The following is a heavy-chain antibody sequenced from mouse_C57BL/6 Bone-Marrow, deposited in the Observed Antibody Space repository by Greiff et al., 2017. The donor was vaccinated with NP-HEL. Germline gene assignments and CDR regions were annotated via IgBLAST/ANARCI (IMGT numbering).Heavy chain of an antibody. Sequence: EVQRVESGPELVKPGASVKISCKASGYSFTGYYMHWVKQSHGNILDWIGYIYPYNGVSSYNQKFKGKATLTVDKSSSTAYMELRSLTSEDSAALLGKGAMDYWGQGTSVTVSS. CDR1: GYSFTGYY. V-gene: IGHV1-31*01. J-gene: IGHJ4*01. D-gene: IGHD2-10*01. CDR3: KGAMDY. CDR2: IYPYNGVS.